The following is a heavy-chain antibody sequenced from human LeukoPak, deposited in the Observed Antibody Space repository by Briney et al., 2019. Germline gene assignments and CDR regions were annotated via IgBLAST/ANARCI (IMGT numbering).Heavy chain of an antibody. V-gene: IGHV4-59*08. CDR2: IYYSGST. D-gene: IGHD3-22*01. Sequence: SETLSLTCTVSGGSINSYYWSWIRQPPGKGLEWIGYIYYSGSTNYNPSLKSRVTISVDTSKNQFSLKLSSVTAADTAVYYCARLRLRYDSNGYSTSYEAVDIWGQGTVVTVSS. CDR3: ARLRLRYDSNGYSTSYEAVDI. J-gene: IGHJ3*02. CDR1: GGSINSYY.